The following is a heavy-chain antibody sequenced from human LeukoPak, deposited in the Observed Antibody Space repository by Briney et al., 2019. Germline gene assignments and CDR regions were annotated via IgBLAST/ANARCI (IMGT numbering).Heavy chain of an antibody. CDR2: INPNSGGT. D-gene: IGHD6-13*01. J-gene: IGHJ4*02. Sequence: ASVKVSCKASGYTFTGYYMHWVRQAPGQGLEWMGWINPNSGGTNYAQKFQGRVTMTRDTSISTACMELSRLRSDDTAVYYCARVFIAAAGTDYWGQGTLVTVSS. V-gene: IGHV1-2*02. CDR3: ARVFIAAAGTDY. CDR1: GYTFTGYY.